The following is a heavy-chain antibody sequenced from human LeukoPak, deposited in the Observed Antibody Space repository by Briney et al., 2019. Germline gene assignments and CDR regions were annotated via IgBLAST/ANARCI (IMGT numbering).Heavy chain of an antibody. D-gene: IGHD6-19*01. CDR2: ISGSGGST. V-gene: IGHV3-23*01. Sequence: GGSLRLSCAASGSTFSSYTMSWVRQAPGKGLEWVSAISGSGGSTYYAGSVKGRFTISRDNSKNTLYLQMNSLRAEDTAVYYCAKPLSSGWYLDYFDSWGQGTLVTVSS. CDR1: GSTFSSYT. J-gene: IGHJ4*02. CDR3: AKPLSSGWYLDYFDS.